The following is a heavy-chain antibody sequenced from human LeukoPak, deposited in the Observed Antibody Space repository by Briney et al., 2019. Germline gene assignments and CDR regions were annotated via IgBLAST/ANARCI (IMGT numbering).Heavy chain of an antibody. CDR1: GYTFRSYG. J-gene: IGHJ4*02. Sequence: ASVKVSCKASGYTFRSYGMSWVRQAPGQGLGWMGIINPSGGSTSYAQKFQGRVTMTRDTSTSTVYMELSSLRSEDTAVYYCARVRGAGSYHDYWGQGTLVTVSS. D-gene: IGHD3-10*01. CDR3: ARVRGAGSYHDY. CDR2: INPSGGST. V-gene: IGHV1-46*01.